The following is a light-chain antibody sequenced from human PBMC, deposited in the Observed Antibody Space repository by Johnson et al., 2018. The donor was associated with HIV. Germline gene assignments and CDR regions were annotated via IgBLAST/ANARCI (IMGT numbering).Light chain of an antibody. J-gene: IGLJ1*01. V-gene: IGLV1-51*01. CDR1: SSNIGNNY. Sequence: HSVLSQPPSVSAAPGQKVTISCSGSSSNIGNNYVSWYQQLPGTAPKLLIYDNNKRPSGIPDRFSGSKSGTSATLGITGLQTGDEADYYCGTWDSSLSAGENVFGTGTKVTVL. CDR3: GTWDSSLSAGENV. CDR2: DNN.